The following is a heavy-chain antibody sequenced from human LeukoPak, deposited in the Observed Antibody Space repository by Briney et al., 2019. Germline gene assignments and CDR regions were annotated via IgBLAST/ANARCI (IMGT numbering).Heavy chain of an antibody. J-gene: IGHJ4*02. Sequence: SETLSLTCTVSGGSISSYYWSWIRQPAGKGLEWIGRIYTSGSTNYNPSLKSRVTMSVDTSKNQSSLKLSSVTAADTAVYYCARDANYYGSGSYYYYFDYWGQGTLVTVSS. CDR2: IYTSGST. CDR1: GGSISSYY. V-gene: IGHV4-4*07. CDR3: ARDANYYGSGSYYYYFDY. D-gene: IGHD3-10*01.